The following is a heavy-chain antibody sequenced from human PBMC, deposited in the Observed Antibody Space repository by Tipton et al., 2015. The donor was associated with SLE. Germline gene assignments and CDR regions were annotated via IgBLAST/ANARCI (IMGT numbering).Heavy chain of an antibody. CDR1: GFTFSSYS. J-gene: IGHJ5*02. Sequence: SLRLSCAASGFTFSSYSMNWVRQAPGKGLEWVSYISSSSSYIYYADSVKGRFTISRDNAKNSLYLQMNSLRAEDTAVYYCARGEGGSSSLRGNWFDPWGQGTLVTVSS. D-gene: IGHD6-13*01. CDR3: ARGEGGSSSLRGNWFDP. V-gene: IGHV3-21*05. CDR2: ISSSSSYI.